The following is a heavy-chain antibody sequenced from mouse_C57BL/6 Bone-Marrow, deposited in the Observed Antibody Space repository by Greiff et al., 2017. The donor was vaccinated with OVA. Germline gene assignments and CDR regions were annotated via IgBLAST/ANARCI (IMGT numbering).Heavy chain of an antibody. J-gene: IGHJ4*01. Sequence: EVKLVESGGDLVKPGGSLKLSCAASGFTFSSYGMSWVRQTPDKRLEWVATISSGGSYTYYPDSVKGRFTISRDNAKNTLYLQMSSLKSEDTAMYYCARPYAYYAMDYWGQGTSVTVSS. V-gene: IGHV5-6*02. CDR2: ISSGGSYT. D-gene: IGHD1-1*01. CDR3: ARPYAYYAMDY. CDR1: GFTFSSYG.